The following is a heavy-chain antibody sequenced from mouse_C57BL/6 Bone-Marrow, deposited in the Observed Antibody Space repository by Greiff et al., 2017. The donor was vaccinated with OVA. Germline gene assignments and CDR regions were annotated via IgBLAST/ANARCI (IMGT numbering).Heavy chain of an antibody. Sequence: VQLQQSGGGLVKPGGSLKLSCAASGFTFSDYGMHWVRQAPEKGLEWVAYISSGSSTLYYADTVKGRFTFSRDNAKNTLFLQMTSLRSEDTAMYCCARERWYFDVWGTGTTVTVSA. CDR3: ARERWYFDV. CDR2: ISSGSSTL. V-gene: IGHV5-17*01. J-gene: IGHJ1*03. CDR1: GFTFSDYG.